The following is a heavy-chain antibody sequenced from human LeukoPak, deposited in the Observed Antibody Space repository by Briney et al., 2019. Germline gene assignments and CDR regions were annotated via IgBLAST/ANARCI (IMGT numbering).Heavy chain of an antibody. CDR3: ARGIESYGDYGY. CDR1: GGSVSGSY. CDR2: MYNSGST. D-gene: IGHD4-17*01. J-gene: IGHJ4*02. V-gene: IGHV4-59*02. Sequence: SSETLSLTCTVSGGSVSGSYWSWIRQPPGKGLEWIAYMYNSGSTNYNPSLKSRVTISIDTSKNQFSLKLSSLTAADTAIYYCARGIESYGDYGYWGQGILVTVSS.